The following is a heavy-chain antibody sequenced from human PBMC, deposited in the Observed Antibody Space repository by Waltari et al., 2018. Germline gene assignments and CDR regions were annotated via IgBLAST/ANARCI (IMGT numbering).Heavy chain of an antibody. Sequence: QVQLVQSGAEVKKPGSSVKVSCKASGGTFSSYAISWVRQAPGQGLEWMGGIIPIFGTANYAQKFQGRVTSTAGESTSTACMELSSLRSEDTAVYDCGRERGYYGSGSGVDPWGQGTLVTVSS. J-gene: IGHJ5*02. CDR3: GRERGYYGSGSGVDP. CDR2: IIPIFGTA. V-gene: IGHV1-69*01. D-gene: IGHD3-10*01. CDR1: GGTFSSYA.